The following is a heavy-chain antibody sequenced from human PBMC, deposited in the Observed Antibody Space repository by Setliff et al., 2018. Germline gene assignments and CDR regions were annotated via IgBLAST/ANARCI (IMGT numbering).Heavy chain of an antibody. J-gene: IGHJ4*02. V-gene: IGHV4-59*01. Sequence: SETLSLTCTVSGGPFSGASIWSWIRQPPGKGLEFIGYVYYSGTAKYDPSLESRAIMSVDASKNQISLKLNSVTSADTAVYYCAKGGTYRYFDFWGQGALVTVSS. CDR1: GGPFSGAS. CDR3: AKGGTYRYFDF. D-gene: IGHD1-26*01. CDR2: VYYSGTA.